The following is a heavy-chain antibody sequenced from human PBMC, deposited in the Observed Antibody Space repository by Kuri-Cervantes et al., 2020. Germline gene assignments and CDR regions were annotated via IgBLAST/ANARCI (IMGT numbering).Heavy chain of an antibody. V-gene: IGHV3-33*08. D-gene: IGHD5-18*01. J-gene: IGHJ5*02. CDR1: GFTFSSYS. Sequence: GESLKISCAASGFTFSSYSMNWVRQAPGKGLEWVAVIWYDGSNKYYADSVKGRFTISRDNSKNTLYLQMNSLRAEDTAVYYCARTGGYSYGLLLDPWGQGTLVTVSS. CDR2: IWYDGSNK. CDR3: ARTGGYSYGLLLDP.